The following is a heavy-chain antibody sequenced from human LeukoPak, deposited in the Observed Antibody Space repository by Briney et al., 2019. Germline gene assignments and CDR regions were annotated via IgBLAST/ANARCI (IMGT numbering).Heavy chain of an antibody. CDR2: IKSKVDGGTT. CDR3: TSDRMAYVINWDVRWFDP. J-gene: IGHJ5*02. V-gene: IGHV3-15*01. Sequence: PGGSLRLSCTPSGFIFSNAWMTWVRQAPGKGLEWVGRIKSKVDGGTTDYAAPVKGRFIISRDDSKDTLYLQMNSLKIEDTGVYYCTSDRMAYVINWDVRWFDPWGQGTLVTVSS. CDR1: GFIFSNAW. D-gene: IGHD3-10*02.